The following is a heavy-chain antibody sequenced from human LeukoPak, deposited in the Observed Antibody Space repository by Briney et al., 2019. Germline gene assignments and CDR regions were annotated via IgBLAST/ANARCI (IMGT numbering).Heavy chain of an antibody. CDR3: ARDIVKSGVVSREDNWFDP. J-gene: IGHJ5*02. Sequence: ASVKVSCKASGYTFTGYYMHWVRQAPGQGLEWMGWINPNSGGTNYAQKFQGRVTMTRDTSISTAYMELSSLRSEDTAVYYCARDIVKSGVVSREDNWFDPWGQGTLVTVSS. CDR2: INPNSGGT. CDR1: GYTFTGYY. V-gene: IGHV1-2*02. D-gene: IGHD2/OR15-2a*01.